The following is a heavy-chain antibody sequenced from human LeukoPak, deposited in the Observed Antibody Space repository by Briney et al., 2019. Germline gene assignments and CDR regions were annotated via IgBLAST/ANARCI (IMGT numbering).Heavy chain of an antibody. CDR2: INSDGSST. CDR1: GFTFSSYW. D-gene: IGHD2/OR15-2a*01. V-gene: IGHV3-74*01. CDR3: ARDNVFHFYYYYMDV. Sequence: GGSLRLSCAASGFTFSSYWMHWVRQAPGKGLVWVSRINSDGSSTSYADPVKGRFTISRDNAKNTLYLQMNSLRAEDTAVYYCARDNVFHFYYYYMDVWGKGTTVTVSS. J-gene: IGHJ6*03.